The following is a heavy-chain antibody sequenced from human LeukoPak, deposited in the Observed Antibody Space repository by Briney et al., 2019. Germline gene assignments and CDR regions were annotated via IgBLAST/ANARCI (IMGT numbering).Heavy chain of an antibody. V-gene: IGHV3-64*01. Sequence: GGSLRLSCAASGFTLSSYAMHWVRQAPGKGLEYVSAISSNGGSTYYANSVKGRFTISRDNSKNTLYLQMGSLRAEDMAVYYCARVSDFWSGYSDYWGQGTLVTVSS. CDR1: GFTLSSYA. CDR3: ARVSDFWSGYSDY. D-gene: IGHD3-3*01. CDR2: ISSNGGST. J-gene: IGHJ4*02.